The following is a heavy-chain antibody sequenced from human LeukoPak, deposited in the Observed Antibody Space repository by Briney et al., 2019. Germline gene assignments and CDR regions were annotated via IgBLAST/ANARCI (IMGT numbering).Heavy chain of an antibody. CDR1: RGTFSSYA. Sequence: GASVTVSCKASRGTFSSYAISWVRQAPGQGLEWMGWISVYNGNTNYAQKLQGRLTMTTDTSTSTAYMELRSLRSDDTAVYYCARDDYGDSKGRFDPWGQGTLVTVSS. CDR3: ARDDYGDSKGRFDP. J-gene: IGHJ5*02. CDR2: ISVYNGNT. V-gene: IGHV1-18*01. D-gene: IGHD4-17*01.